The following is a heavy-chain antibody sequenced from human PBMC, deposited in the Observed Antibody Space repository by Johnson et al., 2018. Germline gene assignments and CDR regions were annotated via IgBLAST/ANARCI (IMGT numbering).Heavy chain of an antibody. CDR1: GGSISTYY. Sequence: QVQLQESGPGLVKPSETLSLTCTVSGGSISTYYWSWIRQPPGKGLEWIGYIYFTGSTNYNPSLESRVTISVDTSNNQFSLKLGSVTAADTAVYYWAREDRPSSALSRYGLHYDPYYTDVWGKGTTVTVSS. CDR3: AREDRPSSALSRYGLHYDPYYTDV. D-gene: IGHD3-3*01. J-gene: IGHJ6*03. CDR2: IYFTGST. V-gene: IGHV4-59*01.